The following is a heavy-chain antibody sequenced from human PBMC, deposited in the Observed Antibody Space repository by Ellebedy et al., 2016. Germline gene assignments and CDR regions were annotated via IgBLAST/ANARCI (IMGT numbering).Heavy chain of an antibody. CDR1: GFTFSSYG. CDR2: IWYDGSNK. J-gene: IGHJ4*02. CDR3: AKSFGRNGGFFDY. V-gene: IGHV3-33*06. Sequence: GESLKISXAASGFTFSSYGMHWVRQAPGKGLEWVAVIWYDGSNKYYADSVKGRFTISRDNSKNTLYLQMNSLRAEDTAVYYCAKSFGRNGGFFDYWGQGTLVTVSS. D-gene: IGHD1-1*01.